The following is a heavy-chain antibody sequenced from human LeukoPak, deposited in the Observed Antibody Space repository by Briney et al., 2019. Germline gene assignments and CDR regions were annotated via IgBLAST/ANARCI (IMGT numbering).Heavy chain of an antibody. Sequence: GGSLRLSCAASGFTVSNDYMSWVRQAPGKGLEWVSLIYSGDSTYYADSVKGRFTISRDNSKNTLYLQMNSLRAEDTAVYYCAKGPPREGTGNAFDIWGQGAMVTVSS. J-gene: IGHJ3*02. CDR3: AKGPPREGTGNAFDI. D-gene: IGHD1-1*01. CDR1: GFTVSNDY. CDR2: IYSGDST. V-gene: IGHV3-53*01.